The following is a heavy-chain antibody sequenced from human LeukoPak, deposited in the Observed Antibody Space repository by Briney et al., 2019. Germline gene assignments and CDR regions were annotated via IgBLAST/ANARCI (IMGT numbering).Heavy chain of an antibody. CDR3: STYCSSANCYIWGYYFDY. V-gene: IGHV1-69*05. J-gene: IGHJ4*02. D-gene: IGHD2-2*01. CDR1: GGTFSSYA. Sequence: ASVKVSCKASGGTFSSYAISWVRQAPGKGLEWMGGIIPIFGTANYAQKFQGRVTITTGESTSTAYMELSSLRSEDTAIYYCSTYCSSANCYIWGYYFDYWGQGTLVTVSS. CDR2: IIPIFGTA.